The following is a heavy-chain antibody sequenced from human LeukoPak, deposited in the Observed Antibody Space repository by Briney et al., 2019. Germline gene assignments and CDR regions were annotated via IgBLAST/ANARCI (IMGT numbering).Heavy chain of an antibody. CDR1: GYTFTSYY. CDR3: AREVGGIVVVPAANNDYLDY. CDR2: INPSGGST. J-gene: IGHJ4*02. V-gene: IGHV1-46*01. D-gene: IGHD2-2*01. Sequence: GASVKVSCKASGYTFTSYYMHWVRQAPGQGLEWMGIINPSGGSTSYAQKFQGRVTMTRDTSTSTVYMELSSLRSEDTAVYYCAREVGGIVVVPAANNDYLDYWGQGTLVTVSS.